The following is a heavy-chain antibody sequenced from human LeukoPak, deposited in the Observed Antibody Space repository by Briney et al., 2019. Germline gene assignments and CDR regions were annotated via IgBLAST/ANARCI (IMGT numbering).Heavy chain of an antibody. V-gene: IGHV4-59*01. CDR3: ARAPRYSGSYYAPKFYFDY. Sequence: SETLSLTCIVSGGSISSYYWSWIRQPPGKGLEWIGYIYNSGTTNHNPSLKSRVTISVDTSKNQFSLKLSSVTAADTAVYYCARAPRYSGSYYAPKFYFDYWGQGTLVTVSS. J-gene: IGHJ4*02. CDR2: IYNSGTT. CDR1: GGSISSYY. D-gene: IGHD1-26*01.